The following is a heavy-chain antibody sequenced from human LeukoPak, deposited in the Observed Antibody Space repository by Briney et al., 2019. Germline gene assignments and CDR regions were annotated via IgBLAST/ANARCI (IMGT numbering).Heavy chain of an antibody. CDR2: ISGSGGST. Sequence: GGSLRLSCAASGFSCSSYVMSWVHQAPGKGLEWVSAISGSGGSTYFADSVKGRFTISRDNSNNTLFLQMNSLRAEDTAVYYCAKGGYSTNFDYWGQGTLVTVSS. V-gene: IGHV3-23*01. CDR3: AKGGYSTNFDY. CDR1: GFSCSSYV. D-gene: IGHD6-13*01. J-gene: IGHJ4*02.